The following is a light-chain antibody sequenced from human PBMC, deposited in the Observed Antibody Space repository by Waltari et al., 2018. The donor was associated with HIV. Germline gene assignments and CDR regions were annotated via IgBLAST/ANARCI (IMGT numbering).Light chain of an antibody. J-gene: IGKJ5*01. V-gene: IGKV3-11*01. CDR1: ESIGSY. Sequence: EVVLTQSPDTLSLSPGDRATLYCRANESIGSYIAWYRQKPGQAPRVLMYDTAKRATGIPERFSGSRSETEFTRTISSLEPGDFGMYYCQQRARWPVTFGQGTRV. CDR2: DTA. CDR3: QQRARWPVT.